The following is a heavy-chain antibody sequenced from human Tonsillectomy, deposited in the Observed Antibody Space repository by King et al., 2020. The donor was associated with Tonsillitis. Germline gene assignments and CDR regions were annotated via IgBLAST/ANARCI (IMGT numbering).Heavy chain of an antibody. CDR1: GFTVSSNY. D-gene: IGHD4-23*01. CDR2: IYSGGST. CDR3: ARDWPGGNSNWYFDL. Sequence: VQLVESGGGLVQPGGSLRLSCAASGFTVSSNYMGWVRQAPGKGLEWVSVIYSGGSTYYADSVKGRFTISRDNSKNTLYLQMNSLRAEDTAVYYCARDWPGGNSNWYFDLWGRGTLVTVSS. V-gene: IGHV3-66*01. J-gene: IGHJ2*01.